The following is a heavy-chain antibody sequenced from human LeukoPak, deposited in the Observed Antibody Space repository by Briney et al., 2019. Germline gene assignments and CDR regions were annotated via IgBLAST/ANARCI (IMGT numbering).Heavy chain of an antibody. J-gene: IGHJ4*02. CDR1: GGSISSYY. Sequence: SETLSLTCTVSGGSISSYYWSWIRQPPGKGLEWIGYIYHSGSTYYNPSLKSRVTISVDRSKNQFSLKLSSVTAADTAVYYCARSGYSYGYLGYWGQGTLVTVSS. D-gene: IGHD5-18*01. CDR3: ARSGYSYGYLGY. CDR2: IYHSGST. V-gene: IGHV4-59*12.